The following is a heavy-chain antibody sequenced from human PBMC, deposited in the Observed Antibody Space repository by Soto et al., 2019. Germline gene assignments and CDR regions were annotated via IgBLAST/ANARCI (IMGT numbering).Heavy chain of an antibody. Sequence: EVQLVESGGGLVKPGGSLRLSCAASGFTFSSYSMNWVRQAPGKGLEWVSSITCSSSYIYYADSVKGRFTISRDNAKKSPYLHRICLRTAGTPGYHPAIYVYSTDSGANWAYWGQGTGVTVSS. V-gene: IGHV3-21*02. CDR3: AIYVYSTDSGANWAY. CDR1: GFTFSSYS. CDR2: ITCSSSYI. D-gene: IGHD3-22*01. J-gene: IGHJ4*02.